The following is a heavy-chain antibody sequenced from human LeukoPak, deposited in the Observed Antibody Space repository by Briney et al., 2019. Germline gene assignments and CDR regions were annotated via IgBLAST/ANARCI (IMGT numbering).Heavy chain of an antibody. CDR3: ARVRCSGGSCYLNWFDP. CDR2: IIPIFGTA. Sequence: SVKVSCKASGGTFSSYAISWVRQAPGQGLEWTGGIIPIFGTANYAQKFQGRVTITTDESTSTAYMELSSLRSEDTAVYYCARVRCSGGSCYLNWFDPWGQGTLVTVSS. D-gene: IGHD2-15*01. J-gene: IGHJ5*02. V-gene: IGHV1-69*05. CDR1: GGTFSSYA.